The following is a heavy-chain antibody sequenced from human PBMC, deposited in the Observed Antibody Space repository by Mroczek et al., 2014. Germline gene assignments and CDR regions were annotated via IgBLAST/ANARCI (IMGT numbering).Heavy chain of an antibody. CDR2: MNPNSGNT. D-gene: IGHD2-15*01. CDR1: GYTFTSYD. CDR3: ARGRYCSGGSCYGFWFDP. J-gene: IGHJ5*02. Sequence: VQLVESGAEVKKPGASVKVSCKASGYTFTSYDINWVRQATGQGLEWMGWMNPNSGNTGYAQKFQGRVTMTRNTSISTAYMELSSLRSEDTAVYYCARGRYCSGGSCYGFWFDPWGQGTLVTVSS. V-gene: IGHV1-8*01.